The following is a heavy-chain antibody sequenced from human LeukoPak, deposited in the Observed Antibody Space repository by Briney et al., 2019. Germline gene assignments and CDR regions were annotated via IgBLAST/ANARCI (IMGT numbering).Heavy chain of an antibody. J-gene: IGHJ3*02. Sequence: SETLSLTCAVYGGSFSGYYWSWIRQPPGKGLEWIGEINHSGSTNYNPSLKSRVTISVDTSKNQFSLKLSSATAADTAVYYCARDSSGWYGNDAFDIWGQGTMVTVSS. CDR3: ARDSSGWYGNDAFDI. D-gene: IGHD6-19*01. CDR1: GGSFSGYY. V-gene: IGHV4-34*01. CDR2: INHSGST.